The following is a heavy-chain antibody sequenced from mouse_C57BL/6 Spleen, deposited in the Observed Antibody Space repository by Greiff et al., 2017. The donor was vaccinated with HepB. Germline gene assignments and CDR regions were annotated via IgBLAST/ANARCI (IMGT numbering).Heavy chain of an antibody. CDR3: AREVRVVGYAMDY. CDR1: GYTFTSYW. V-gene: IGHV1-53*01. J-gene: IGHJ4*01. CDR2: INPSNGGT. D-gene: IGHD1-1*01. Sequence: VQLQQPGTELVKPGASVKLSCKASGYTFTSYWMHWVKQRPGQGLEWIGNINPSNGGTNYNEKFKSKATLTVDKSSSTAYMQLSSLTSEDSAVYYCAREVRVVGYAMDYWGQGTSVTVSS.